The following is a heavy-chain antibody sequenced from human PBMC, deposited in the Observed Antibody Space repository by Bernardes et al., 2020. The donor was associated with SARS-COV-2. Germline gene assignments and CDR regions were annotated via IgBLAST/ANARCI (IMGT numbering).Heavy chain of an antibody. V-gene: IGHV1-18*04. CDR2: ISAYNGNT. Sequence: ASVKVSCKASGYTFTSYGISWVRQAPGQGLEWMGWISAYNGNTNYAQKLQGRVTMTTDTSTSTAYMELRSLRSDDTAVYYCARDQYYYDSRARGYFDLWGRGTLVTVSS. CDR1: GYTFTSYG. CDR3: ARDQYYYDSRARGYFDL. D-gene: IGHD3-22*01. J-gene: IGHJ2*01.